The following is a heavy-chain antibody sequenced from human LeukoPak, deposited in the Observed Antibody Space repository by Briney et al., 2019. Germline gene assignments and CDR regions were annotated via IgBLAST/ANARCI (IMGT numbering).Heavy chain of an antibody. J-gene: IGHJ4*02. D-gene: IGHD1-26*01. CDR3: ARDPVYSGSYRLDEGFDY. V-gene: IGHV4-59*01. CDR1: GGSISNYY. CDR2: IYYSGTT. Sequence: TSETLSLICTVSGGSISNYYWNWIRQPPGKGLEWIGYIYYSGTTNYNPSLKSRVSMSVDTSKNQFSLKLSSVTAADTAVYYCARDPVYSGSYRLDEGFDYWGQGTLVTVSS.